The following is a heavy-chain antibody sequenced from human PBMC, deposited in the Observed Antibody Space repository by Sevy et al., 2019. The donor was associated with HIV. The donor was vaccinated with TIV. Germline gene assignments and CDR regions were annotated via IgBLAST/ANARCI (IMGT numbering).Heavy chain of an antibody. D-gene: IGHD3-9*01. CDR1: GFTFSSYA. V-gene: IGHV3-30-3*01. CDR2: ISYDGSNK. CDR3: ASPPYYDLLTGQFDY. J-gene: IGHJ4*02. Sequence: LTCAASGFTFSSYAMHWDRQAPGKGLEWVAVISYDGSNKYYAVSVKGRFTISRDNSKSTLYLQMNSLRATDSAVYYCASPPYYDLLTGQFDYWGQGTTVAVSS.